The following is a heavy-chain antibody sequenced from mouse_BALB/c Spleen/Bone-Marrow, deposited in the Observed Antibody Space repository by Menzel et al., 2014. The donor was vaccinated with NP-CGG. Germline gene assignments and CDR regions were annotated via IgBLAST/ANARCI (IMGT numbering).Heavy chain of an antibody. D-gene: IGHD2-10*02. CDR2: IWGDGTT. CDR1: GFSLXGFG. CDR3: AREKYGNYYAMDY. J-gene: IGHJ4*01. V-gene: IGHV2-6-7*01. Sequence: VQLQQSGPGLVAPSQSLSITCTVSGFSLXGFGINWIRQPPGKGLEWLGMIWGDGTTDYNSALKSRLSINKDNSKSQVFLRMNSLQAGDTARYYCAREKYGNYYAMDYWGQGTSVTVSS.